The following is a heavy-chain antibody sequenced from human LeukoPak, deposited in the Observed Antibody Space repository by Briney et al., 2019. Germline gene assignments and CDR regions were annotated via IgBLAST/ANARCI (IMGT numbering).Heavy chain of an antibody. Sequence: PSETLSLTCTVSGGSISSYYWSWIRQPPGKGLEWIGYISYSGNTNYNPSLKSRVTISVDKSKKQFSLKLSSVTAADTAVYYCARGGSGYDSFDYWGQGTLVTVSS. V-gene: IGHV4-59*01. J-gene: IGHJ4*02. CDR2: ISYSGNT. D-gene: IGHD5-12*01. CDR1: GGSISSYY. CDR3: ARGGSGYDSFDY.